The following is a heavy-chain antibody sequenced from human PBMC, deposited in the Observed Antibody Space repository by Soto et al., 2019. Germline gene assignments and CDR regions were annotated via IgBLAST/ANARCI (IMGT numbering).Heavy chain of an antibody. CDR1: GGSISSSSYY. V-gene: IGHV4-39*01. CDR2: IYYSGST. D-gene: IGHD4-17*01. CDR3: ARVNDYGDSDY. Sequence: SETLSLTCTVSGGSISSSSYYWGWIRQPPGKGLEWIGSIYYSGSTYYNPSLKSRVTISVDTSKNQFSLKLSSVTAADTAVYYCARVNDYGDSDYWGQGTLVTVSS. J-gene: IGHJ4*02.